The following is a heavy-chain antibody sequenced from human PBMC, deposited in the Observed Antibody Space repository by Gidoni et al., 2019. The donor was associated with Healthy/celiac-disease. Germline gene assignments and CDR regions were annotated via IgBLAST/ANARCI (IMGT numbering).Heavy chain of an antibody. CDR3: AKEAPAPPWEAHAFDI. Sequence: EVQLLESGGGLVQPGGSLRLSCAASGFTFSSYAMSWVRQAPGKGLEGVPAISGSVGSTYYADSVKGRFTISRDNSKNTLYLQMNSLRAEDTAVYYCAKEAPAPPWEAHAFDIWGQGTMVTVSS. D-gene: IGHD1-26*01. J-gene: IGHJ3*02. CDR1: GFTFSSYA. CDR2: ISGSVGST. V-gene: IGHV3-23*01.